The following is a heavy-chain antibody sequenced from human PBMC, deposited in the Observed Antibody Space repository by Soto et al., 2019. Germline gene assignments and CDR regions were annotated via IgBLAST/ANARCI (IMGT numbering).Heavy chain of an antibody. Sequence: QVQLVESGGGVVQPGRSLRLSCAASGFTFSTYGIHWVRQAPGKGLEWVAIIWYDGSTKYYADSVKGRFTISRDNSENTLYLQMNSLRAEDTAVYYCARDNRFGDHGGMDVWGQGTTVTVSS. CDR3: ARDNRFGDHGGMDV. V-gene: IGHV3-33*01. CDR2: IWYDGSTK. D-gene: IGHD4-17*01. J-gene: IGHJ6*02. CDR1: GFTFSTYG.